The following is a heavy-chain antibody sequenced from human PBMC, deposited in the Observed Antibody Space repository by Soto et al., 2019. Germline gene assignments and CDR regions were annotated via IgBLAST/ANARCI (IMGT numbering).Heavy chain of an antibody. CDR2: IYYSGST. Sequence: SETLSLTCTVSGGSISSSSYYWGWIRQPPGKGLEWIGSIYYSGSTYYNPSLKSRVTVSVDTSKNQFSLKLRSVTAADTAVYYCARHSYYYGSTNGCWLDPWGQGTLVTVSS. CDR1: GGSISSSSYY. CDR3: ARHSYYYGSTNGCWLDP. V-gene: IGHV4-39*01. J-gene: IGHJ5*02. D-gene: IGHD3-10*01.